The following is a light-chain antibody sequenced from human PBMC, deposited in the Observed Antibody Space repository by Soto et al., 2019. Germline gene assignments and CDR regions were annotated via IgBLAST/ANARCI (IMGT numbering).Light chain of an antibody. CDR2: DVS. CDR3: SSYTSSSPLVV. V-gene: IGLV2-14*01. J-gene: IGLJ2*01. Sequence: QSVLTQPASVSGSPGQSITISCTGTSSDVGGYNYVSWYQQHPGKAPKLMIYDVSNRPSGVSNRFSGSKSGNTASLTISGPQAEDEADYYCSSYTSSSPLVVFGGGTKVTVL. CDR1: SSDVGGYNY.